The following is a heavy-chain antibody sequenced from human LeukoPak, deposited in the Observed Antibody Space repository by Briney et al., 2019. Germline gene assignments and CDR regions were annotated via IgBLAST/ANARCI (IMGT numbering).Heavy chain of an antibody. CDR3: AKNGQSGFSFDP. J-gene: IGHJ5*02. Sequence: SGTLSLTCAVSGDSITSRNWWSWVRQAPGKGLEWIGEIYHSGNSHYNPSLQSRVTISADTSKNQFSLKLNSVTAADTAVYYCAKNGQSGFSFDPWGQETPVTVSS. V-gene: IGHV4-4*02. CDR2: IYHSGNS. D-gene: IGHD3-3*01. CDR1: GDSITSRNW.